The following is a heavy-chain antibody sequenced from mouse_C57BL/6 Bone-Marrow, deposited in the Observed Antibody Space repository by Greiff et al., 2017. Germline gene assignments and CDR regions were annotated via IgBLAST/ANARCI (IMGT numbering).Heavy chain of an antibody. D-gene: IGHD2-10*01. CDR1: GFTFSSYC. V-gene: IGHV5-6*01. Sequence: EVQLVQSGGDFVKPGASLKLSCAASGFTFSSYCMSWVRQTPDQRLAWVATISTGGSYTYYPDSVEGRFTISRDNAKNTLYLQLSSLKSEDTAVYYCASPYYGLFAYWGQGTLVTVSA. J-gene: IGHJ3*01. CDR2: ISTGGSYT. CDR3: ASPYYGLFAY.